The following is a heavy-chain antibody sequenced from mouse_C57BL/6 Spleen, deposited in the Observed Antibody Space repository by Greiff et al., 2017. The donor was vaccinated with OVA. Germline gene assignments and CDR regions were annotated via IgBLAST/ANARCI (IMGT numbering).Heavy chain of an antibody. D-gene: IGHD2-1*01. V-gene: IGHV5-4*01. CDR2: ISDGGSYT. J-gene: IGHJ4*01. CDR3: AISFYYGNHVGGAMAY. CDR1: GFTFSSYA. Sequence: EVQLVESGGGLVKPGGSLKLSCAASGFTFSSYAMSWVRQTPEKRLEWVATISDGGSYTYYPENVKGRFTISRDNAKNNQYLQMSHLKSEDTAMYYCAISFYYGNHVGGAMAYWGQGTSVTVSS.